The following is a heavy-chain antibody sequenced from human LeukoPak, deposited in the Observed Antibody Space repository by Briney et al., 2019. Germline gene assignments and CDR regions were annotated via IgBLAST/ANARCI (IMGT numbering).Heavy chain of an antibody. CDR3: ARDSSDILTGLTPFDY. CDR2: ISSDGVTK. Sequence: PGGSLGLSCAASGFTFSSYEMNWVRQAPGKGLEWVSYISSDGVTKYYADSVKGRFTISRDNAKKSLYLQMSSLRAEEMAVYYCARDSSDILTGLTPFDYWGQGTLVTVSS. D-gene: IGHD3-9*01. J-gene: IGHJ4*02. V-gene: IGHV3-48*03. CDR1: GFTFSSYE.